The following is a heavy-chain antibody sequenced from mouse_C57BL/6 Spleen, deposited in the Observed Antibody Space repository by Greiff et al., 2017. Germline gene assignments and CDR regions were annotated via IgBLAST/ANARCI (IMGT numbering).Heavy chain of an antibody. J-gene: IGHJ2*01. V-gene: IGHV1-81*01. D-gene: IGHD3-2*02. Sequence: QVQLQQSGAELARPGASVKLSCKASGYTFTSYGISWVKQRTGQGLEWIGEIYPRSGNNYYNAKFKGKATLTEDKSSRTEFMELRSLTSEDAAVYFCARAAQATLDYWGQGTTLTVSS. CDR3: ARAAQATLDY. CDR2: IYPRSGNN. CDR1: GYTFTSYG.